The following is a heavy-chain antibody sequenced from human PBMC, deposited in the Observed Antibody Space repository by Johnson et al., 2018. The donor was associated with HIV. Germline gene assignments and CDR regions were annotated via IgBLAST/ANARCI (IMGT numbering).Heavy chain of an antibody. V-gene: IGHV3-30*02. CDR3: ASYCSGGSCYRRSPSDAFDI. D-gene: IGHD2-15*01. CDR2: IRYDGSNK. CDR1: GFTVSRNY. Sequence: QVQLVESGGGLIQPGGSLRLSCAVFGFTVSRNYMSWVRQAPGKGLEWVAFIRYDGSNKYYADSVKGRFTISRDNSKNTLYLQMNSLRAEDTAVYYCASYCSGGSCYRRSPSDAFDIWGQGTMVTVSS. J-gene: IGHJ3*02.